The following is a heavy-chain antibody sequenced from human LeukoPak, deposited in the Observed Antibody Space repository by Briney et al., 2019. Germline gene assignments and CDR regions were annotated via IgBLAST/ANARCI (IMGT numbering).Heavy chain of an antibody. D-gene: IGHD5-12*01. V-gene: IGHV4-34*01. J-gene: IGHJ4*02. CDR1: GGSFSGYY. CDR2: INHSGST. Sequence: PSETLSLTCAVYGGSFSGYYWSWIRQPPGKGLEWIGEINHSGSTNYNPSLKSRVTISVDTSKNQFSLKLSSVTAADTAVYYCARAGGALSRWLRFYYFDYWGQGTLVTVSS. CDR3: ARAGGALSRWLRFYYFDY.